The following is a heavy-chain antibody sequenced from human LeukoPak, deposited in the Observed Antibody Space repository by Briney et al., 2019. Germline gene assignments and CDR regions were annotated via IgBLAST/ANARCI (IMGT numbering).Heavy chain of an antibody. J-gene: IGHJ5*02. CDR1: GFTFSDYY. CDR2: ISSSGSTI. CDR3: ARDRTYYYDSSGYKNWFDP. Sequence: GGSLRLSCAASGFTFSDYYMSWIRQAPGKGLEWVSYISSSGSTIYYADSVKGRFTISRDNAKNSLYLQMNSLRAEDTAVYYCARDRTYYYDSSGYKNWFDPWGQGTLVTVSS. D-gene: IGHD3-22*01. V-gene: IGHV3-11*01.